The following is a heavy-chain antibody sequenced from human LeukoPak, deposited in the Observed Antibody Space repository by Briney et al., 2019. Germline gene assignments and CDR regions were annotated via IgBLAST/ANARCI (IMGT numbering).Heavy chain of an antibody. Sequence: GKSLRLSCAASGFTFNTYGMHWVRQAPGKGLEWVAVIWSDGSHQTYADSVKGRFTISRDNSKSTLYLQMSSLRAEDTAVYLCVKDLRSDFMGVLSRYLSYWGQGTLVTVSS. D-gene: IGHD2/OR15-2a*01. CDR1: GFTFNTYG. CDR2: IWSDGSHQ. J-gene: IGHJ4*02. V-gene: IGHV3-33*06. CDR3: VKDLRSDFMGVLSRYLSY.